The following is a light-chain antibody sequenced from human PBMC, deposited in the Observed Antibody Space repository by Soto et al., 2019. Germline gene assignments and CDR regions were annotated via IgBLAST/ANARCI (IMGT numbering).Light chain of an antibody. V-gene: IGKV3-11*01. J-gene: IGKJ5*01. CDR2: DAS. Sequence: DIVMTQSPDSLAVSLGERATLSCRASQSVNNNYLAWYQQRPGQAPRLLIYDASNRATGIPARFSGSGSGTDFTLTISSLEPEDFAVYYCQQRSNWPPITFGQGTRLEIK. CDR3: QQRSNWPPIT. CDR1: QSVNNNY.